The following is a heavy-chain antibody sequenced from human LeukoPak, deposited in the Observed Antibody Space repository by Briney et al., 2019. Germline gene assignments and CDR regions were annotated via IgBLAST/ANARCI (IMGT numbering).Heavy chain of an antibody. J-gene: IGHJ4*02. V-gene: IGHV4-39*01. CDR2: LFYGENT. Sequence: PSETLSLTCTVSGGSISPISSSTYYWGWMRQAPGKGLEWIGGLFYGENTNYNPFLKSRATLSVDASNNQFSLKLTSVTAADAAVYFCARQLPTAAADTRGYFDYWGQGTVVTVSS. CDR3: ARQLPTAAADTRGYFDY. CDR1: GGSISPISSSTYY. D-gene: IGHD6-25*01.